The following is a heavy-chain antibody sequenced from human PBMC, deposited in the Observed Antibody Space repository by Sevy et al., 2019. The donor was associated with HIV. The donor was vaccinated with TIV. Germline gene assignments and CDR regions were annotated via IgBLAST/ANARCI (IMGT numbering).Heavy chain of an antibody. J-gene: IGHJ4*02. CDR3: TRDGSRGSCYGYGY. CDR1: GFTFGDYA. V-gene: IGHV3-49*03. D-gene: IGHD5-18*01. CDR2: IRSKAYGGTT. Sequence: GGSLRLSCTASGFTFGDYAMSWFRQAPGKGLEWVGFIRSKAYGGTTEYAASVKGRFTISRDDSKSIAYLQMNSLKTEDTAVYYCTRDGSRGSCYGYGYWGQGTLVTVSS.